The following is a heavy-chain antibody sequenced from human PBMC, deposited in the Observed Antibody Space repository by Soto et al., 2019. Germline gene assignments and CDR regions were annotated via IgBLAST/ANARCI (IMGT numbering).Heavy chain of an antibody. V-gene: IGHV1-3*01. Sequence: QVQLVQSGAEVKKPGASVKVSCKASGYTFTSYAMHWVRQAPGQRLEWMGWINAGNGNTKYSQKSQGRVTITRDTSASTAYMELSSLRSEDTAVYYCARVTGYYAPDYWGQGTLVTVSS. J-gene: IGHJ4*02. CDR3: ARVTGYYAPDY. CDR1: GYTFTSYA. D-gene: IGHD3-9*01. CDR2: INAGNGNT.